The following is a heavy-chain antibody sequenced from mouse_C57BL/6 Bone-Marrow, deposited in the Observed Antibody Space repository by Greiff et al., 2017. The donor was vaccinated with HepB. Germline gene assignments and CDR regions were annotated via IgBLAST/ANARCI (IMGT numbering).Heavy chain of an antibody. CDR2: ISSGGSYT. CDR1: GFTFSSYG. Sequence: EVQVVESGGDLVKPGGSLKLSCAASGFTFSSYGMSWVRQTPDKRLEWVATISSGGSYTYYPDSVKGRFTISRDNAKNTLYLQMSSLKSEDTAMYYCARRPDYGSSSRYFDVWGTGTTVTVSS. D-gene: IGHD1-1*01. J-gene: IGHJ1*03. V-gene: IGHV5-6*01. CDR3: ARRPDYGSSSRYFDV.